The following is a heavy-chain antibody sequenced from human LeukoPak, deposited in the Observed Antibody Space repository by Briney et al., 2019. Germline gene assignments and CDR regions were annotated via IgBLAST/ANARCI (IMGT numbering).Heavy chain of an antibody. CDR2: ISPTGSTT. V-gene: IGHV3-74*01. D-gene: IGHD6-6*01. Sequence: GGSLRLSCTASGFSFSGHWMHWARQLPGKGLVWVSRISPTGSTTSYADSVKGRFTVSRDNAKNTLYLQVNNRRAEDTAVYYCARGPNSNWSGLDFWGQGTLLTVSS. J-gene: IGHJ4*02. CDR3: ARGPNSNWSGLDF. CDR1: GFSFSGHW.